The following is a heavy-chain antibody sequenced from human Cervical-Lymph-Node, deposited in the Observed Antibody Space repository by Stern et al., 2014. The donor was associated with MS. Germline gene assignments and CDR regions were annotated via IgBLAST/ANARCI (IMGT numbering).Heavy chain of an antibody. CDR1: GYTFTSYW. CDR2: IFPGASDI. Sequence: EVQLVQSGPEVKKPGESLKISCQASGYTFTSYWIGWVRQMPGKGLEWITIIFPGASDIRYSPSFQGQVPISANKSSSTAYLQWNNRKAADTAIYYCARQRYFDYWGQGTLVTVSS. V-gene: IGHV5-51*01. CDR3: ARQRYFDY. J-gene: IGHJ4*02.